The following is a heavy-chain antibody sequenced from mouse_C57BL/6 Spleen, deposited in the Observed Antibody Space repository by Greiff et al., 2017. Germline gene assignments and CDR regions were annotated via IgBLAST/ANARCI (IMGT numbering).Heavy chain of an antibody. CDR3: ALYYGSSYGFDD. D-gene: IGHD1-1*01. Sequence: VQLKESGAELVKPGASVKLSCTASGFNIKDYYMHWVKQRTEQGLEWIGRIDPEDGETKYAPKFQGKATITADPSSNTAYLQLSSLTSEDTAVYYCALYYGSSYGFDDWGQGTTLTVSS. CDR1: GFNIKDYY. J-gene: IGHJ2*01. CDR2: IDPEDGET. V-gene: IGHV14-2*01.